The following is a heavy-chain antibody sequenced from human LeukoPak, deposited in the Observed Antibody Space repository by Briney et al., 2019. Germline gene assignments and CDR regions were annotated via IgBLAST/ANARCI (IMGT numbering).Heavy chain of an antibody. CDR3: ARVGLGTGYVSRWTRDY. D-gene: IGHD3/OR15-3a*01. Sequence: SETLSLTCAVYGGSCSGYYWSWIRQPPGKGLEWIGEINHSGSTNYNPSLKSRVTISVDTSKNQFSLKLSSVTAADTAVYYCARVGLGTGYVSRWTRDYWGQGTLVTVSS. CDR1: GGSCSGYY. J-gene: IGHJ4*02. CDR2: INHSGST. V-gene: IGHV4-34*01.